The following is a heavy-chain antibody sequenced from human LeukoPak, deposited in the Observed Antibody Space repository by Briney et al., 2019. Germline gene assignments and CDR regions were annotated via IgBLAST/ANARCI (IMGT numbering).Heavy chain of an antibody. CDR1: GFTFSSYW. Sequence: GGSLRLSCAASGFTFSSYWMSWVRQAPGKGLEWVANIKEDGGEIHFVDSMKGRFTISRDNAKNSLYLQMNSLRAEDTAVYYCARDLSSGYYFRGYWGQGTLVTVSS. CDR2: IKEDGGEI. CDR3: ARDLSSGYYFRGY. J-gene: IGHJ4*02. V-gene: IGHV3-7*01. D-gene: IGHD3-22*01.